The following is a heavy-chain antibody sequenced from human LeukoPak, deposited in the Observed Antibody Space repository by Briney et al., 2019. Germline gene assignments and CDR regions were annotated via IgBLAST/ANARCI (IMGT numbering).Heavy chain of an antibody. CDR1: GDFVSSDSYY. D-gene: IGHD3-22*01. CDR2: IYCSGTT. J-gene: IGHJ4*02. V-gene: IGHV4-61*03. Sequence: SETLSLTCTVSGDFVSSDSYYWSWIRQPPGKGLEWIAYIYCSGTTKYNPSLKSRVTIAVDTSKNHFSLKLSSVTAADTAVYYCARDSRGYYDSSGYFDYWGQGTLVTVSS. CDR3: ARDSRGYYDSSGYFDY.